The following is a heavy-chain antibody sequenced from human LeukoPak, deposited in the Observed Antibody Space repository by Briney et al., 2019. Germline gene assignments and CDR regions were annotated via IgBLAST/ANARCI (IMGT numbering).Heavy chain of an antibody. V-gene: IGHV3-74*01. CDR1: GFTFSSYW. CDR2: INSDGSSL. Sequence: GGSLRLSCAASGFTFSSYWVQWVRQAPGKGLVWVSRINSDGSSLSYADSVKGRFTISRDNAKNTVYLQMNSLRAEDTAVYYCARSRYTGSHFDYWGQGTLVTVSS. D-gene: IGHD1-26*01. CDR3: ARSRYTGSHFDY. J-gene: IGHJ4*02.